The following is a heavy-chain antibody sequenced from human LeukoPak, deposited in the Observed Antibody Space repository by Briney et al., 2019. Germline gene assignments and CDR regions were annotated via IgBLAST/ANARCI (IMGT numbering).Heavy chain of an antibody. CDR2: IRSKANSYAT. Sequence: GGSLRLSCAASGFTFSGSAMHWVRQASGKGLEWVGRIRSKANSYATAYAASVKGRFTISRDDSKNTAYLQMNSLKTEDTAVYYCTRQTGDGDYVNYYYYYYMDVWGRGTTVTVSS. D-gene: IGHD4-17*01. CDR1: GFTFSGSA. V-gene: IGHV3-73*01. J-gene: IGHJ6*03. CDR3: TRQTGDGDYVNYYYYYYMDV.